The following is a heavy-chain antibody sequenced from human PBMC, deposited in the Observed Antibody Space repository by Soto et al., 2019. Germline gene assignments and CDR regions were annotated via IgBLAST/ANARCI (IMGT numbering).Heavy chain of an antibody. Sequence: GGSLRLSCAASGFTFSSYSMNWVRQAPGKGLEWVSSISSSSSYIYYADSVKGRFTISRDNAKNSLYLQMNSLRAEDTAVYYCARDLYCSGGSCYSGAVAYWGQGTLVTVSS. CDR3: ARDLYCSGGSCYSGAVAY. J-gene: IGHJ4*02. CDR1: GFTFSSYS. CDR2: ISSSSSYI. V-gene: IGHV3-21*01. D-gene: IGHD2-15*01.